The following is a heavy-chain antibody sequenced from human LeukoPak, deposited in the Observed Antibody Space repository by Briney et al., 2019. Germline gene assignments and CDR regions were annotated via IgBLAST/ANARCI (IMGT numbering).Heavy chain of an antibody. CDR2: IYSGGST. J-gene: IGHJ4*02. Sequence: GGSLRLSCAASGFTVSSNYMSWVRQAPGKGLEWGSVIYSGGSTYYADSVKGRFTISRDNSKNTLYLQMNSLRAEDTAVYYCARVVRGSISHWGQGTLVTVSS. CDR3: ARVVRGSISH. CDR1: GFTVSSNY. V-gene: IGHV3-66*02. D-gene: IGHD1-26*01.